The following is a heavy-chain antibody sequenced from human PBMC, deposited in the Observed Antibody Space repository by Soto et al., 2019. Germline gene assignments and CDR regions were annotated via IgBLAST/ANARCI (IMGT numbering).Heavy chain of an antibody. J-gene: IGHJ6*04. CDR2: IDPSDSYT. CDR3: ARRERYEGSGSSYYHYGMVG. Sequence: PGESLKISCKGSGYSFTSYWISWVRQMPGKGLEWMGRIDPSDSYTNYSPSFQGHVTISADKSISTAYLQWSSLKASDTAMYYCARRERYEGSGSSYYHYGMVGWGKGTKVTVYS. CDR1: GYSFTSYW. D-gene: IGHD3-10*01. V-gene: IGHV5-10-1*01.